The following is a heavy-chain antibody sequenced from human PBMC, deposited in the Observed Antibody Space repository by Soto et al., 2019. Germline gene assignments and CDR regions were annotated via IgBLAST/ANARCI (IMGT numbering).Heavy chain of an antibody. CDR3: ARGGGNWVPFDC. J-gene: IGHJ4*02. V-gene: IGHV4-30-2*01. CDR2: TYHSGTT. D-gene: IGHD7-27*01. CDR1: RGSITDGGYA. Sequence: QLQESGSGLVKPSETLSLTCSVSRGSITDGGYAWSWLRQPPGKGLEWIGFTYHSGTTFYNASFMSRVTISSDTAKNQFSLNLRSVTAADTAVYYCARGGGNWVPFDCWGQGTLVTVSS.